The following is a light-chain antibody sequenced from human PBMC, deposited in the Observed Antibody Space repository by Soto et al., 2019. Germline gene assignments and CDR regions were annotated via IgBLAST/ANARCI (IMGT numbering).Light chain of an antibody. CDR2: DAS. V-gene: IGKV3-15*01. J-gene: IGKJ1*01. CDR3: QHYNYWPA. CDR1: QSVRSK. Sequence: EIVMTQSPATLSVSPGERTTLSCRASQSVRSKLAWYQQKPGQAPRLLIYDASTRAPGVPARFSGSGSGTESTLPISSLQSEDFVVYSCQHYNYWPAFGKGTKVEIK.